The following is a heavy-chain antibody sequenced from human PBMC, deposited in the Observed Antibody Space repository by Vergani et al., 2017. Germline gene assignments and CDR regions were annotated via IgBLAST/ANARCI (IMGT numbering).Heavy chain of an antibody. CDR1: GYTFTSYG. V-gene: IGHV1-18*01. J-gene: IGHJ6*02. D-gene: IGHD6-19*01. Sequence: QVQLVQSGAEVKKPGASVKVSCKASGYTFTSYGISWVRQAPGQGLEWMGWISAYNGNTNYAQKLQGRVTMTTETSTSTAYMELRSLRSDDTAVYYCARFGAVAPFYYYYYYGMDVWGQGTTVTVSS. CDR2: ISAYNGNT. CDR3: ARFGAVAPFYYYYYYGMDV.